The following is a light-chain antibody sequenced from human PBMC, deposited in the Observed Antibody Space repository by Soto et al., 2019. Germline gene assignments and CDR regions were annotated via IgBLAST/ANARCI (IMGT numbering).Light chain of an antibody. CDR2: DAS. CDR1: QSVSSY. Sequence: EIVLTQSPATLSLSPGERATLSCRASQSVSSYFAWYQQKPGQAPRLLISDASNRATGIPARFSGSGSGTDFTLTISSLEPEDFAVYYCQQRSDWPLTLGQGTKVEIK. CDR3: QQRSDWPLT. V-gene: IGKV3-11*01. J-gene: IGKJ1*01.